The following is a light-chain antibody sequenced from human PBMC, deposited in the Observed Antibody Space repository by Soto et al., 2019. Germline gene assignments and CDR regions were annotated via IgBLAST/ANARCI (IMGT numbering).Light chain of an antibody. CDR3: QQRSNWT. CDR2: GAS. Sequence: EIVLTQSPGAVSLSPGERATLSCRTSQSVSNNYLAWYQQKPGQAPRLLIYGASSRATGIPDRFSGSGSGTDFTLTISSLEPEDFAVYYCQQRSNWTFGQGTKVDI. J-gene: IGKJ1*01. CDR1: QSVSNNY. V-gene: IGKV3D-20*02.